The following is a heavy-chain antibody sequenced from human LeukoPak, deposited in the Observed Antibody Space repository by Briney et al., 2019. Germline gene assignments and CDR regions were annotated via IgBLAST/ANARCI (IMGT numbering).Heavy chain of an antibody. CDR3: AGYSSFDC. D-gene: IGHD3-22*01. Sequence: GGSLRLSCAASGFTVSSHYMSWVRQAPGKGLEWVSVIYSGGSTFYADSVKGRFTISRDNSKNTLYLQINSLRAEDTAVYYCAGYSSFDCWGQGTLVTVPS. CDR2: IYSGGST. J-gene: IGHJ4*02. CDR1: GFTVSSHY. V-gene: IGHV3-53*01.